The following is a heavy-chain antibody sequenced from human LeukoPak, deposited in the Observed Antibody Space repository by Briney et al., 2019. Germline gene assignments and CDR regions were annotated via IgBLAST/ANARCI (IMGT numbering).Heavy chain of an antibody. D-gene: IGHD3-22*01. CDR1: GGSISRGDYC. Sequence: PSQTLSLTCTVSGGSISRGDYCWGWLRQPPGRGLEGIGYIYYNGTTYYNPSLESRVTMSVDTSKNQFSLRLSSVTAADTAVYYCVSTRGSGYSVYYFDNWGQGALVIVSS. J-gene: IGHJ4*02. V-gene: IGHV4-30-4*01. CDR2: IYYNGTT. CDR3: VSTRGSGYSVYYFDN.